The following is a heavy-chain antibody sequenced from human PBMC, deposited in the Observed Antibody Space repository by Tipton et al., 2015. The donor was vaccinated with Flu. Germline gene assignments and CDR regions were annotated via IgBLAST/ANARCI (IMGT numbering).Heavy chain of an antibody. V-gene: IGHV4-34*01. D-gene: IGHD2/OR15-2a*01. CDR2: INHSRST. Sequence: TLSLTCAVYGGSFSGYYWSWIRQPPGKGLEWIGEINHSRSTNYNPSLKSRVTISVGTSKNQFSLKLSSVTAADTAVYYCARRGLLWYFDLWGRGTLVTVSS. CDR1: GGSFSGYY. J-gene: IGHJ2*01. CDR3: ARRGLLWYFDL.